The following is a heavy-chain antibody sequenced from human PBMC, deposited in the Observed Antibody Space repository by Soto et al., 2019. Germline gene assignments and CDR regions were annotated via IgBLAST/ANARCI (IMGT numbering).Heavy chain of an antibody. Sequence: PSETLSLTCTVSGGSISSSSYYWGWIRQPPGKGLEWIGSIYYSGSTYYNPSLKSRVTISVDTSKNQISLRLSSVTAADTAVYYCARPLQLAVSGFDPWGQGTLVTVSS. CDR3: ARPLQLAVSGFDP. CDR1: GGSISSSSYY. D-gene: IGHD3-3*02. J-gene: IGHJ5*02. CDR2: IYYSGST. V-gene: IGHV4-39*01.